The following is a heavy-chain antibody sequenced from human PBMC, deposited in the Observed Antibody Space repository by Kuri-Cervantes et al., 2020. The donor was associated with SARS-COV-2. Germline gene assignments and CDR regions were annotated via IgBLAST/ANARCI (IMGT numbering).Heavy chain of an antibody. D-gene: IGHD3-22*01. Sequence: ASVKVSCKASGYTFSGYDMHWVRQAPGQGLEWMGWINPNSGSTDYAQKFQGWVTMTRDTSISTVYMELSRLRSDDTAVYYCATSTPFRRLVVISNGGAFDIWGQGTMVTVSS. CDR2: INPNSGST. CDR3: ATSTPFRRLVVISNGGAFDI. J-gene: IGHJ3*02. V-gene: IGHV1-2*04. CDR1: GYTFSGYD.